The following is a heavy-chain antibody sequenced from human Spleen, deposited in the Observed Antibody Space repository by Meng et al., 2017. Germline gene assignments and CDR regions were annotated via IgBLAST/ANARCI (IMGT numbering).Heavy chain of an antibody. CDR3: ARDWYYYDSGGYYRLDY. Sequence: GESLKISCVASGFTFSDYYMSWIRQAPGKGLEWVSYISSSGSTIYYADSVKGRFTISRDNAKNSLYLQMNSLRAEDTAVYYCARDWYYYDSGGYYRLDYWGQGTLVTVSS. V-gene: IGHV3-11*04. CDR1: GFTFSDYY. CDR2: ISSSGSTI. D-gene: IGHD3-22*01. J-gene: IGHJ4*02.